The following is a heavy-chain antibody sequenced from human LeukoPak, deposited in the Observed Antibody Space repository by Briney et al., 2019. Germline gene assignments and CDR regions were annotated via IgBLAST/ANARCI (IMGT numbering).Heavy chain of an antibody. Sequence: PGGSLRLSCAASGFTFDDYGMSWVRQAPGKGLEWVSGINWNGGSTGYADSVKGRFTISRDNAKESLYLRMNSLRAEDTAVYYCAGGGGWVFDYWGQGTLVTVSS. CDR1: GFTFDDYG. D-gene: IGHD6-19*01. CDR2: INWNGGST. V-gene: IGHV3-20*04. J-gene: IGHJ4*02. CDR3: AGGGGWVFDY.